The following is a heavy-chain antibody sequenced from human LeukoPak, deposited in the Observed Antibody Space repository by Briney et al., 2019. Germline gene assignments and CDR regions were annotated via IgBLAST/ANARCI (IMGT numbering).Heavy chain of an antibody. CDR3: TREDY. V-gene: IGHV1-2*02. CDR1: GYTFTDYY. Sequence: ASVKASCKASGYTFTDYYIHWVRQAPGQGLEWMGWIHSNSGVTVYSQKFQGRVTMTRDTSITTAYMELSRLTSDDTAMYYCTREDYWGQGTLVTVSS. CDR2: IHSNSGVT. J-gene: IGHJ4*02.